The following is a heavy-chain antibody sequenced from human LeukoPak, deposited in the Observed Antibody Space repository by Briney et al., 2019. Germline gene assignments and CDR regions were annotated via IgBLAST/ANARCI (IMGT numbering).Heavy chain of an antibody. D-gene: IGHD3-10*01. CDR1: GYTFTSYG. V-gene: IGHV1-18*01. Sequence: ASVKVSCKASGYTFTSYGINWVRQAPGQGLEWMGWISAYHGNTNYAQKLQGRITMTTDTSISTAYMELSRLRSDDTAVYYCARAPLPYGSGSYYFDYWGQGTLVTVSS. J-gene: IGHJ4*02. CDR3: ARAPLPYGSGSYYFDY. CDR2: ISAYHGNT.